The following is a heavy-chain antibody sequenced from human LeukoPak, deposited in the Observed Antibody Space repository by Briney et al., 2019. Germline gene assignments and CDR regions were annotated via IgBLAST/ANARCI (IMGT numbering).Heavy chain of an antibody. J-gene: IGHJ3*02. Sequence: GGSLRLSCAASGFTFSSYAMSWVRQAPGKGLEWVSAISGSGGSTYYADSVKGRFTISRDNSKNTLYLQMNSLRAEDTAVYYCAKDGIVGATVPPSAFDIWGQGTMVTVSS. V-gene: IGHV3-23*01. CDR3: AKDGIVGATVPPSAFDI. D-gene: IGHD1-26*01. CDR1: GFTFSSYA. CDR2: ISGSGGST.